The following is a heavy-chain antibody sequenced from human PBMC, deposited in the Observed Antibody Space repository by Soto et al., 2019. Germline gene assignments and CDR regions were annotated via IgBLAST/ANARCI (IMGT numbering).Heavy chain of an antibody. J-gene: IGHJ6*02. CDR1: GFTFSDYY. V-gene: IGHV3-11*05. Sequence: QVQLVESGGGLVKPGGSLRLSCAASGFTFSDYYMSWIRQAPGKGLEWVSYISSSSSYTNYADSVKGRFTISRDNAKNSRYLQMNGLRAEDTAVYYCARAPAIRAVAGSPARGMDVWGQGTTVTVSS. D-gene: IGHD6-19*01. CDR3: ARAPAIRAVAGSPARGMDV. CDR2: ISSSSSYT.